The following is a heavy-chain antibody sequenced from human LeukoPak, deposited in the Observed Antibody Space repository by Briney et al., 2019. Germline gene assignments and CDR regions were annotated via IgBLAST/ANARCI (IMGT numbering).Heavy chain of an antibody. CDR3: ARDQLYCGGPTCYRTGDDS. Sequence: PGGSLRLSCAASGFTFSPYTMNWVRQAPGKGLEWVSCISSSSSFIKYADSVKGRFTTSRDNAKNSLYLQVNSLRAEDTAVYYCARDQLYCGGPTCYRTGDDSWGQGTLVTVSS. D-gene: IGHD2-2*02. J-gene: IGHJ4*02. V-gene: IGHV3-21*06. CDR2: ISSSSSFI. CDR1: GFTFSPYT.